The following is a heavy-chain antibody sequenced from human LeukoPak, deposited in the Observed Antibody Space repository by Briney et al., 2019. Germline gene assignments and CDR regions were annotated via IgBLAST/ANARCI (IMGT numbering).Heavy chain of an antibody. D-gene: IGHD6-13*01. J-gene: IGHJ4*02. CDR1: GGSISRYY. V-gene: IGHV4-59*01. CDR3: ARDRAAVIFDY. Sequence: ETLTLTCTVSGGSISRYYWSWVRQPPGKGLEWIGYIYNIGSTNYNPSLKSRVTISVDTSKNQISLKVSSVTAADTAVYYCARDRAAVIFDYWGQGT. CDR2: IYNIGST.